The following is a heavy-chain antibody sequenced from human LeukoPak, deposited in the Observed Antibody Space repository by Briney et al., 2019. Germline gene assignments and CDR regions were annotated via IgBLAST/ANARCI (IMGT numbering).Heavy chain of an antibody. CDR1: GFTFSSYS. CDR3: ASQYCSSTSCHYYYYYMDV. CDR2: IYSGGST. Sequence: GSLRLSCAASGFTFSSYSMNWVRQAPGKGLEWVSVIYSGGSTYYADSVKGRFTISRDNSKNTLYLQMNSLRAEDTAVYYCASQYCSSTSCHYYYYYMDVWGKGTTVTVSS. D-gene: IGHD2-2*01. J-gene: IGHJ6*03. V-gene: IGHV3-53*01.